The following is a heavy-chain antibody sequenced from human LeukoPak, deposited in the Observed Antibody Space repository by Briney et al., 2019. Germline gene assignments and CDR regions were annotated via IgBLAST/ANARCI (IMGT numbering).Heavy chain of an antibody. Sequence: PGGSLRLSCAASGFTFSSYWMHWVRQVPGKGLVWVSRINTDGSSTSYADSVKGRFTISRDNAKNTLYLQMNSLGAEDTAVYYCATYYYDSRGYAYDAFDIWGQGTMVTVSS. CDR1: GFTFSSYW. V-gene: IGHV3-74*01. CDR3: ATYYYDSRGYAYDAFDI. CDR2: INTDGSST. J-gene: IGHJ3*02. D-gene: IGHD3-22*01.